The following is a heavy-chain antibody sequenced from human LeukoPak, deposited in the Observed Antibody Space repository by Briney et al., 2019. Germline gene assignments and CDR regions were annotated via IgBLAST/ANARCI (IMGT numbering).Heavy chain of an antibody. CDR1: GFTFSNAW. D-gene: IGHD4-17*01. CDR3: ARDKYGDYLPLDY. J-gene: IGHJ4*02. Sequence: GGSLRLSCAASGFTFSNAWMSWVRQAPGKGLEWVAVISYDGSNKYYADSVKGRFTISRDNSKNTLYLQMNSLRAEDTAVYYCARDKYGDYLPLDYWGQGTLVTVSS. CDR2: ISYDGSNK. V-gene: IGHV3-30-3*01.